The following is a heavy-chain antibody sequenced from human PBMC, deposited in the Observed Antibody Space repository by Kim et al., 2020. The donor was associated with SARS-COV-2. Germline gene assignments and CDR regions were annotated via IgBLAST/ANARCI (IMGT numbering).Heavy chain of an antibody. Sequence: GGSLRLSCAASGFRCDEYAMHGVRLVPGKGLEWVSGISSNSNNIGCADSVKGRFTISRDNAKNSLYLQMNSLRTEDTALYYCVKGDILTGYNSSFDCWGQGTLVTVSS. V-gene: IGHV3-9*01. J-gene: IGHJ4*02. CDR2: ISSNSNNI. CDR3: VKGDILTGYNSSFDC. D-gene: IGHD3-9*01. CDR1: GFRCDEYA.